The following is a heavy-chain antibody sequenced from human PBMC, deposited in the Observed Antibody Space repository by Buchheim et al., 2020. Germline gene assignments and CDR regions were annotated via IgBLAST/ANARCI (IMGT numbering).Heavy chain of an antibody. Sequence: QVQLVESGGGLVKPGGSLRLSCAASGFTFSDYYMSWIRQAPGKGLEWVSYISSSGSTIYYADSVKGRFTISRDNAKNSLFLQMNSLRAEDTAVYYCARGTDVVVPAAIRVLYYYYGMDVWSQGTT. D-gene: IGHD2-2*02. CDR1: GFTFSDYY. V-gene: IGHV3-11*01. CDR3: ARGTDVVVPAAIRVLYYYYGMDV. J-gene: IGHJ6*02. CDR2: ISSSGSTI.